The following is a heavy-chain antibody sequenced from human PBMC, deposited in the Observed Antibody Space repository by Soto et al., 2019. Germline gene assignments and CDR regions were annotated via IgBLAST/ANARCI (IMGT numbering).Heavy chain of an antibody. CDR3: VRVPDY. Sequence: SETVSLTCAVSGGSISSGGYSWGWIRQPPGKGLEWIGYIYHSGSTYYNPSLKSRVTISIDRSKNQFSLKLSSVTAADTAVYYCVRVPDYWGQGTLVTVSS. D-gene: IGHD3-10*01. CDR1: GGSISSGGYS. V-gene: IGHV4-30-2*01. J-gene: IGHJ4*02. CDR2: IYHSGST.